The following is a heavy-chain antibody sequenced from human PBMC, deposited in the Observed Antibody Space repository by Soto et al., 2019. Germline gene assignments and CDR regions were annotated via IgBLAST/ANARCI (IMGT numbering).Heavy chain of an antibody. CDR2: IYYSGST. CDR1: GGSISSYY. D-gene: IGHD1-26*01. Sequence: SETLSLTCTVSGGSISSYYWSWIRQPPGKGLEWIGYIYYSGSTNYNPSPKSRVTISVDTSKNQFSLKLSSVTAADTAVYYCATSIVGATGGFDYWGQGTQVTVSS. CDR3: ATSIVGATGGFDY. J-gene: IGHJ4*02. V-gene: IGHV4-59*01.